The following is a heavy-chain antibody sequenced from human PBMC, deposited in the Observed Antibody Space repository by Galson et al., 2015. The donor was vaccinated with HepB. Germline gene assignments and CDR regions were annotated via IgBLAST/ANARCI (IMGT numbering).Heavy chain of an antibody. Sequence: SLRLSCAASGFTFSGSAMHWVRQASGNGLEWVGRIRSKTNSYATEYAASVKGRFTISRDDSKKTPYLQMNSLKTEDTAVYYCTRQYSSGWYDWFDHWGQGTLVTVSS. CDR1: GFTFSGSA. CDR3: TRQYSSGWYDWFDH. CDR2: IRSKTNSYAT. V-gene: IGHV3-73*01. J-gene: IGHJ5*02. D-gene: IGHD6-19*01.